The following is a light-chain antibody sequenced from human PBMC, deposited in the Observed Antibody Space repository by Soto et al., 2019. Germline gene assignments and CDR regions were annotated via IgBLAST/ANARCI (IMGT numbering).Light chain of an antibody. CDR2: GAS. Sequence: EIVLTQSPGTLSLSPGERASLSCRASQSVSSEKLAWYQQKPGQAPRLLIFGASGRATGIPARFSGSGSGTDFTLTISSLEPEDFSVYYCQQRSNWPITFGQGTRLEIK. CDR1: QSVSSEK. CDR3: QQRSNWPIT. J-gene: IGKJ5*01. V-gene: IGKV3D-20*02.